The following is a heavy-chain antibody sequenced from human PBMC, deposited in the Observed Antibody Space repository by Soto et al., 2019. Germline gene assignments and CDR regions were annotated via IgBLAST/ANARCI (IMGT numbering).Heavy chain of an antibody. CDR3: ASGAFCAGAQGCRAMDV. Sequence: QIQLVQSGGEVKKPGASVKVSCKSSGYKFIRHSITWVRQAPGQGLEWMGRIISYTGNTNYAQKLQARVTMTTHTSTNTAYMERRSLRSDDTAVYYCASGAFCAGAQGCRAMDVWGQWTTVTVS. V-gene: IGHV1-18*01. CDR2: IISYTGNT. J-gene: IGHJ6*02. CDR1: GYKFIRHS. D-gene: IGHD2-21*01.